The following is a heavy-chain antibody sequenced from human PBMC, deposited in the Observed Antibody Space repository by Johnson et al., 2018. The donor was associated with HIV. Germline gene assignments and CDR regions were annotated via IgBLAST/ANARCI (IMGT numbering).Heavy chain of an antibody. V-gene: IGHV3-11*04. Sequence: QVQLVESGGGLVKPGGSLRLSCAASGFTFSDYYMSWIRQAPGRGLEWVSYISSRGRATYYADSVKGRITISRDNAKKTLYLQMNSLRAEDTAVYYCARVLTPDAFDIWGQGTMVTVSS. CDR1: GFTFSDYY. J-gene: IGHJ3*02. CDR2: ISSRGRAT. CDR3: ARVLTPDAFDI. D-gene: IGHD2-8*02.